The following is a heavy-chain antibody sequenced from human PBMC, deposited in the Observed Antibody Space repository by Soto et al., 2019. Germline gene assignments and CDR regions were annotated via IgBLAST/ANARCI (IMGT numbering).Heavy chain of an antibody. Sequence: ASVKVSCKVSGATLTELSMHWVRQAPGKGLEWMGGFDPEDGETIYAQKFQGRVTMTEDTSTDTAYMELSSLRSEDTAVYYCATVGLRYFDWLPNPSRFDPWGQGTLVTVSS. J-gene: IGHJ5*02. CDR3: ATVGLRYFDWLPNPSRFDP. CDR1: GATLTELS. D-gene: IGHD3-9*01. CDR2: FDPEDGET. V-gene: IGHV1-24*01.